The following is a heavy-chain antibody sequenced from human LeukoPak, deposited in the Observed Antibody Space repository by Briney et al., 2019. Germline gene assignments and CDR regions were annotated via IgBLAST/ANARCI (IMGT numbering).Heavy chain of an antibody. D-gene: IGHD2-2*01. Sequence: GRSLRLSCVASGFTFNTYGMYWVRQAPGKGLEWVAGISKDGSSKDYADSVKGRFTNSRDNSKNTMYLQMNSLRVEDTAVYYCAKAAYCTSTSCHFSGYAQRPLDSWGQGTLVTVSS. J-gene: IGHJ4*02. CDR2: ISKDGSSK. V-gene: IGHV3-30*18. CDR1: GFTFNTYG. CDR3: AKAAYCTSTSCHFSGYAQRPLDS.